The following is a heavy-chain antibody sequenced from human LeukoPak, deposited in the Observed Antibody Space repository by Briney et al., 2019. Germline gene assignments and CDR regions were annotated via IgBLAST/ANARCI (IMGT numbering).Heavy chain of an antibody. J-gene: IGHJ6*03. V-gene: IGHV1-18*04. CDR1: GYTFTGYY. D-gene: IGHD3-9*01. CDR2: ISAYNGNT. Sequence: ASVKVSCKASGYTFTGYYMHWVRQAPGQGLEWMGWISAYNGNTNYAQKLQGRVTMTTDTSTSTAYMELRSLRSDDTAVYYCARADSYYDILTGLYYYYYMDVWGKGTTVTISS. CDR3: ARADSYYDILTGLYYYYYMDV.